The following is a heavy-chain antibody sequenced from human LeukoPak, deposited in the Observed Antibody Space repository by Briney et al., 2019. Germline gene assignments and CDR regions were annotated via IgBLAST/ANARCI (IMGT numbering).Heavy chain of an antibody. D-gene: IGHD1-26*01. J-gene: IGHJ4*02. CDR3: ARVDDRGKYSGSYNFDY. CDR1: GFTFSSSS. Sequence: GSPRLSCAASGFTFSSSSMNWVRQAPGKGLEWISYISSSSTTIYYADSVKGRFTISRDNAKNSLYLQMNSLRAEDTAVYYCARVDDRGKYSGSYNFDYWGQGTLVTVSS. CDR2: ISSSSTTI. V-gene: IGHV3-48*04.